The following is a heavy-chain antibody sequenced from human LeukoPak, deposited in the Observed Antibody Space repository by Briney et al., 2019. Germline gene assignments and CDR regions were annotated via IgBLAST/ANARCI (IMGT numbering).Heavy chain of an antibody. D-gene: IGHD2-2*01. J-gene: IGHJ4*02. CDR3: TRIPAGQTFFDF. CDR2: INIDGSSI. CDR1: GFTLNKYW. Sequence: HPGGSLRLSCAASGFTLNKYWMHWVRQAPGKGLVWVSRINIDGSSISYADSVRGRFTISRDNAKNTLYLQMNNLRAEDTAVYYCTRIPAGQTFFDFWGQGTLVTVSS. V-gene: IGHV3-74*01.